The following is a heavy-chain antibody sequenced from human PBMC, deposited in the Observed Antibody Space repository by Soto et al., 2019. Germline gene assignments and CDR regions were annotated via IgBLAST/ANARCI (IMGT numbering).Heavy chain of an antibody. CDR2: ISGSDGST. CDR3: AKERSSGYYFFDY. V-gene: IGHV3-23*01. Sequence: EVQLLESGGGLVQPGGSLRLSCAASGFTFSNYAMSWVRQAPGEGLEWVSTISGSDGSTYYADSVKGRFTISRDISKNTVYLQRNSLRAEDTAIYYCAKERSSGYYFFDYWGQGTLVTVSS. J-gene: IGHJ4*02. D-gene: IGHD5-12*01. CDR1: GFTFSNYA.